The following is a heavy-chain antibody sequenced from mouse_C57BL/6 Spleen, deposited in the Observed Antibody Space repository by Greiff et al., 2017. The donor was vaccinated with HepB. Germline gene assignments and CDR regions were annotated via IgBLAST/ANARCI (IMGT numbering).Heavy chain of an antibody. CDR2: ISCGSSTI. CDR3: ARGACFAY. J-gene: IGHJ3*01. Sequence: EVKLVESGGGLVKPGGSLKLSCAASGFTFSDYGMHWVRQAPEKGLEWVAYISCGSSTIYYADTVKGRFTISRDNAKNTLFLQMTSLRSEDTAMYYCARGACFAYWGQGTLVTVSA. CDR1: GFTFSDYG. V-gene: IGHV5-17*01.